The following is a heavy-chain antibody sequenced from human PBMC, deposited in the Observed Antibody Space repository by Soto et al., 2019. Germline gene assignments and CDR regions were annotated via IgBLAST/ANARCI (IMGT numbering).Heavy chain of an antibody. Sequence: PGGSLRLSCAASGFTFSSYAMSWVRQAPGKGLEWVSVISSSGGSTYYADSVKGRFTISRDNSKTTLYLQMNSLRAEDTAVYYCARDLYRMDVWGQGTTVTGS. V-gene: IGHV3-23*01. CDR3: ARDLYRMDV. CDR2: ISSSGGST. CDR1: GFTFSSYA. J-gene: IGHJ6*02.